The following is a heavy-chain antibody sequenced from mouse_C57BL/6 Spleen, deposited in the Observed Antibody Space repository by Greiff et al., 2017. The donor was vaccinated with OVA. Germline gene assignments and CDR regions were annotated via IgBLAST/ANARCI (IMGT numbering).Heavy chain of an antibody. CDR3: AREDYYGSSFVDD. CDR2: ISSGSSTI. CDR1: GFTFSDYG. J-gene: IGHJ2*01. Sequence: EVQLVESGGGLVKPGGSLKLSCAASGFTFSDYGMHWVRQAPEKGLEWVAYISSGSSTIYYADKVKGRFTISRDNAKNTLFLQMTSLRSEDTAMYYCAREDYYGSSFVDDWGQGTTRTVSS. D-gene: IGHD1-1*01. V-gene: IGHV5-17*01.